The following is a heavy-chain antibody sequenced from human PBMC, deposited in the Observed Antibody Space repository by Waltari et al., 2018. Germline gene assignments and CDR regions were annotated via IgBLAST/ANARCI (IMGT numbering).Heavy chain of an antibody. Sequence: QVQLQESGPGLVKPSQTLSLTCDVSGVSIRSGGYFWSWVRQPAGKGLEWSGRVYSAGNTDYNPSLKSRATVSVDTSKNQFFLRLTFMAAADAAVYYCASFREYDDSSGNYFGAFDTWGQGTKVTVSS. D-gene: IGHD3-22*01. J-gene: IGHJ3*02. V-gene: IGHV4-61*02. CDR2: VYSAGNT. CDR1: GVSIRSGGYF. CDR3: ASFREYDDSSGNYFGAFDT.